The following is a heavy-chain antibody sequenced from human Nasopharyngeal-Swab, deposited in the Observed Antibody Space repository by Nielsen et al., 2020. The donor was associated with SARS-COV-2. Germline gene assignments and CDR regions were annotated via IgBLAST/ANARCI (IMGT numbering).Heavy chain of an antibody. CDR2: IDPSDSYT. D-gene: IGHD4-17*01. CDR3: ARQIGDYGFDAFDV. V-gene: IGHV5-10-1*01. Sequence: GGSLRLSCQGSGYTFTNNWITWVRQMPGKGLEWMGRIDPSDSYTYYSPSFQGHVIILADKSINTAYMQWSSLKAPDTAMYYCARQIGDYGFDAFDVWGQGTMVTVSS. J-gene: IGHJ3*01. CDR1: GYTFTNNW.